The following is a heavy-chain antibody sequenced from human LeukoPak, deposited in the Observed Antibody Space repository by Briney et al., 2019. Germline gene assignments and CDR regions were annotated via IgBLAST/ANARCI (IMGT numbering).Heavy chain of an antibody. CDR3: TRAIGGLSDY. CDR2: ISPYNGDT. J-gene: IGHJ4*02. CDR1: GYIFTNYD. Sequence: GSVKVSCKTSGYIFTNYDINWVRQAPGQGLEWMGWISPYNGDTKYAQKFQDRVTMSTDTSTSTTYMELRSLRSDDTAVYYCTRAIGGLSDYWGQETLVTVSS. V-gene: IGHV1-18*04.